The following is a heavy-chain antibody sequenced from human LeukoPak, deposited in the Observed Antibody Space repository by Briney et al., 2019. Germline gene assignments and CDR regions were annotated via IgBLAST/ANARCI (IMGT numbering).Heavy chain of an antibody. V-gene: IGHV4-39*01. CDR1: GGSFTDYF. J-gene: IGHJ5*02. CDR2: IYYSGSA. CDR3: ARHDFSGSYSSFDP. D-gene: IGHD1-26*01. Sequence: PSETLSLTCTVFGGSFTDYFWTWIRHSPGKGLEWIGSIYYSGSAYYNPSLKSRVTISVETSKTQFSLKLNSVTAADTAVYYCARHDFSGSYSSFDPWGQGTLVTVSS.